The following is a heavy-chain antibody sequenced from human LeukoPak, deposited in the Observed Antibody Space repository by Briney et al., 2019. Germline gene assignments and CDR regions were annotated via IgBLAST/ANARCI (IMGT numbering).Heavy chain of an antibody. CDR1: GYNFIGYY. CDR2: INPYSGDT. V-gene: IGHV1-2*02. J-gene: IGHJ4*02. CDR3: FSDDSSGNFDT. D-gene: IGHD3-22*01. Sequence: ASVKVSCKASGYNFIGYYIHWLRQAPGQGLEWMGWINPYSGDTNYASNFQGRVTMTRDTSITTAYMELTGLTSDDTSVYLCFSDDSSGNFDTWGQGTLVTVSS.